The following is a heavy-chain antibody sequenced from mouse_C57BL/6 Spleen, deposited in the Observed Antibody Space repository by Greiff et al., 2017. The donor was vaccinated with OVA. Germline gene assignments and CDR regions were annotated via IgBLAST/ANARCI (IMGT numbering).Heavy chain of an antibody. V-gene: IGHV1-82*01. D-gene: IGHD1-1*01. J-gene: IGHJ1*03. Sequence: VQLQQSGPELVKPGASVKISCKASGYAFSSSWMNWVKQRPGKGLEWIGRIYPGDGDTNYNGKVKGKATLTADKSSSTAYMQLSSLTSEDSAVYFCARSPIYYGSSSWYFDVWGTGTTVTVSS. CDR2: IYPGDGDT. CDR3: ARSPIYYGSSSWYFDV. CDR1: GYAFSSSW.